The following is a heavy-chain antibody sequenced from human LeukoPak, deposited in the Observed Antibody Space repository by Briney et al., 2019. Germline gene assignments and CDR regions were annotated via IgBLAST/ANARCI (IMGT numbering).Heavy chain of an antibody. D-gene: IGHD3-10*01. J-gene: IGHJ4*02. V-gene: IGHV3-20*04. Sequence: GGSLRLSCAASGFTFDDYGMSWVRQAPGKGLEWVSGINWNGGSIGYADSVKGRFTISRDNAKNSLYLQMNSLRAEDTALYYCARGIRESSRLLYCFDYWGQGTVVTVSS. CDR3: ARGIRESSRLLYCFDY. CDR1: GFTFDDYG. CDR2: INWNGGSI.